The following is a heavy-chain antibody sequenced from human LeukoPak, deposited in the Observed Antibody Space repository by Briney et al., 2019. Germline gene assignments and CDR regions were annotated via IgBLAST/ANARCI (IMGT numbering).Heavy chain of an antibody. Sequence: SVKVSCKASGYTFTSYGISWVRQAPGQGLEWMGGIIPIFGTANYAQKFQGRVTITADESTSTAYMELSSLRSEDTAVYYCARVYDSSGYYPYFDYWGQGTLVTVSS. CDR1: GYTFTSYG. V-gene: IGHV1-69*13. CDR2: IIPIFGTA. J-gene: IGHJ4*02. CDR3: ARVYDSSGYYPYFDY. D-gene: IGHD3-22*01.